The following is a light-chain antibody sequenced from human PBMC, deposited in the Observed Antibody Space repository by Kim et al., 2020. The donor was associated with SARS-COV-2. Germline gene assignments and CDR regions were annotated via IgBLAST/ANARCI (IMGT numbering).Light chain of an antibody. Sequence: DIVMTQTPLSLPVTPGEPASISCRSSQSLLDSDDGNTYLDWYLQKPGQSPQLLIQTLSYRASGVPDRFSVSGSGTAFTLKISRVEVEDVVVYYCMQSLEFPWTFGQGTKLEI. CDR2: TLS. J-gene: IGKJ2*01. V-gene: IGKV2-40*01. CDR3: MQSLEFPWT. CDR1: QSLLDSDDGNTY.